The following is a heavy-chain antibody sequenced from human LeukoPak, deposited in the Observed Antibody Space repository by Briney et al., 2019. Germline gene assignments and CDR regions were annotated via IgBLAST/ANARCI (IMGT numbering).Heavy chain of an antibody. CDR1: GFIFHDYA. CDR3: ARESESSGWYDF. Sequence: GGSLGLSCAAPGFIFHDYAIHWVRQPPGKGLEWFSLISGDGGSTFYADSVKGRFTISRDNSKNSLYLQMSSLRIEDTALYYCARESESSGWYDFWGQGTLVTVSS. CDR2: ISGDGGST. D-gene: IGHD3-22*01. J-gene: IGHJ5*01. V-gene: IGHV3-43*02.